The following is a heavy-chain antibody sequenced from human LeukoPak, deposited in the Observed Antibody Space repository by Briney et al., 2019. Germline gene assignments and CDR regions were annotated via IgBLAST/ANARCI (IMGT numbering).Heavy chain of an antibody. J-gene: IGHJ4*02. CDR1: GGTFSSYA. CDR2: IIPIFGTA. D-gene: IGHD6-19*01. V-gene: IGHV1-69*05. CDR3: AREYSDSSGWLRFVGSVRPLTDFDY. Sequence: SVKVSCKASGGTFSSYAISWVRQAPGQGLEWMGRIIPIFGTANYAQKSQGRVTTTTDESTSTAYMERSSLRSEDTGVYYCAREYSDSSGWLRFVGSVRPLTDFDYWGQGTLVTVSS.